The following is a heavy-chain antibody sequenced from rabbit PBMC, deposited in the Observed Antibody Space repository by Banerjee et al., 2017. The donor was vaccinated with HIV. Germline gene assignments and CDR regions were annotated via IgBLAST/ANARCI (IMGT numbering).Heavy chain of an antibody. J-gene: IGHJ4*01. D-gene: IGHD4-1*01. V-gene: IGHV1S45*01. Sequence: QEQLVESGGGLVQPEGSLTLTCTASGFSFSNSYYMCWVSQAPGKGLEWIACINTSSGNTVYASWAKGRFTISKTSSTTVTLQMTSLTAADTATYFCARDLAGAIGWNFNLWGPGTL. CDR2: INTSSGNT. CDR1: GFSFSNSYY. CDR3: ARDLAGAIGWNFNL.